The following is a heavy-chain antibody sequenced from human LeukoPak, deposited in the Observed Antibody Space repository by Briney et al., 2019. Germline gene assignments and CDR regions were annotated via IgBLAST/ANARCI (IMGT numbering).Heavy chain of an antibody. CDR2: INHSGST. J-gene: IGHJ6*04. CDR1: GGSFSGYY. Sequence: SETLSLTCAVYGGSFSGYYWSWIRQPPGKGLEWIGEINHSGSTNYNPSLKSQVTISVDTSKNQFSLKLSSVTAADTAVYYCARGPYYYGSGTFYYYYGMDVWGKGTTVTVSS. CDR3: ARGPYYYGSGTFYYYYGMDV. D-gene: IGHD3-10*01. V-gene: IGHV4-34*01.